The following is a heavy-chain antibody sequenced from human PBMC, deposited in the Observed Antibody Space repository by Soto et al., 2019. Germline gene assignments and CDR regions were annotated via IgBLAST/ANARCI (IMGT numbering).Heavy chain of an antibody. CDR3: AREYYYDSSGTNAFDL. CDR1: GFTFSSYA. J-gene: IGHJ3*01. D-gene: IGHD3-22*01. CDR2: ISYDGSNK. Sequence: QVQLVESGGGVVQPGRSLRLSCAASGFTFSSYAMHWVRQAPGKGLEWVAVISYDGSNKYYADSVKGRFTISRDNSKNTLYLQMNSLRAEDTAVYYCAREYYYDSSGTNAFDLWGQGTMVTVSS. V-gene: IGHV3-30-3*01.